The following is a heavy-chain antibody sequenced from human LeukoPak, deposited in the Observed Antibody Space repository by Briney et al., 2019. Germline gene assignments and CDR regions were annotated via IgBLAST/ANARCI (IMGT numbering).Heavy chain of an antibody. Sequence: ASVNVSCKASGYTFTSYAMHWVRQAPGQRLEWMGWINAGNGNTKYSQKFQGRVTITRDTSASTAYMELSSLRSDDTAVYYCARTAARRFDYWGQGTLVTVSS. J-gene: IGHJ4*02. D-gene: IGHD6-6*01. V-gene: IGHV1-3*01. CDR1: GYTFTSYA. CDR2: INAGNGNT. CDR3: ARTAARRFDY.